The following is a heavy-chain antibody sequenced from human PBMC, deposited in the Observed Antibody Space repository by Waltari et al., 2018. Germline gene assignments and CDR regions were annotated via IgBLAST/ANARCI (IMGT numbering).Heavy chain of an antibody. CDR2: INQSGST. J-gene: IGHJ4*02. V-gene: IGHV4-34*01. CDR3: ARVFCGGDCYPADY. Sequence: QVQLQQWGAGLLKPSETLSLTCAVYGGSFSGYYWSWIRQPPGKGLEWIGEINQSGSTNYNPSLKSRVTISVDTSKNQFSLKLSSVTAADTAVYYCARVFCGGDCYPADYWGQGTLVTVSS. CDR1: GGSFSGYY. D-gene: IGHD2-21*02.